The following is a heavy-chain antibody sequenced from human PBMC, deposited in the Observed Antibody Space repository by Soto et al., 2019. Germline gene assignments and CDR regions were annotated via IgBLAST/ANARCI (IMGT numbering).Heavy chain of an antibody. V-gene: IGHV3-72*01. D-gene: IGHD5-18*01. CDR3: ARGVSGGYNYGYLDS. J-gene: IGHJ4*02. CDR1: GFTFSDHY. Sequence: PGGSLRLSCAASGFTFSDHYMDWVRQAPGKGLEWVGRARNRANSFYTEYAASVKGRFTISRDESKSSLYLQMNSLKTEDTAVYYCARGVSGGYNYGYLDSWGLGTLVTVSS. CDR2: ARNRANSFYT.